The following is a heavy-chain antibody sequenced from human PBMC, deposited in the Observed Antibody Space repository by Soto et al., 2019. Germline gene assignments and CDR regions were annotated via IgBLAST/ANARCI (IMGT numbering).Heavy chain of an antibody. D-gene: IGHD3-3*01. CDR1: GLTFSSYW. CDR3: AGGHSPIHYDFWSGYYSPYYYYGMYF. V-gene: IGHV3-7*01. Sequence: PEGSLRLSCAASGLTFSSYWLLWLRHAPGKPLEWVAKIKQDGSEKYYVDSVKGRFTISRDNAKNSLYLQMNSLRAEDTAVYYCAGGHSPIHYDFWSGYYSPYYYYGMYFWGQGT. J-gene: IGHJ6*02. CDR2: IKQDGSEK.